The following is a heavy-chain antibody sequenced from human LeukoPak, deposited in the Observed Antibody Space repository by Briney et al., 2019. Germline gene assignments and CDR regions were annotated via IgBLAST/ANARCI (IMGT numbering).Heavy chain of an antibody. Sequence: GGSLRLSCAASGFTFSSYSMNWVRQAPGKGPEWVGRIKSKTDGGTTDYAAPVKGRFTISRDDSKNTLYLQMNSLKTEDTAVYYCTTDRSIAARPRKPTDYWGQGTLVTVSS. CDR1: GFTFSSYS. J-gene: IGHJ4*02. CDR2: IKSKTDGGTT. V-gene: IGHV3-15*01. D-gene: IGHD6-6*01. CDR3: TTDRSIAARPRKPTDY.